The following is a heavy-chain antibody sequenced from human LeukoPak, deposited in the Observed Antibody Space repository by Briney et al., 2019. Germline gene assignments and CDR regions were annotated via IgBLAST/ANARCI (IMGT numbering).Heavy chain of an antibody. V-gene: IGHV3-30*19. D-gene: IGHD3-16*01. J-gene: IGHJ4*02. Sequence: PGGSLRLSCASSGFTFSSYGMHWVRQAPGKGLEWVAVISYDGSNKYYADSVKGRFTISRDNSKNTLYLQMNSLRAEDTAVYYCRPGYLGDYWGQGTLVTVSS. CDR3: RPGYLGDY. CDR2: ISYDGSNK. CDR1: GFTFSSYG.